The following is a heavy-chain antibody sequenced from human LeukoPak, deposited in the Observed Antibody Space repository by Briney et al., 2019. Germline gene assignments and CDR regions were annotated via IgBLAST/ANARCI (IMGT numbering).Heavy chain of an antibody. J-gene: IGHJ6*03. Sequence: GGSLRLSCAASGFTFSSYSMNWVRQAPGKGLEWVSSISSSSSYTYYADSVKGRFTISRDNAKNSLYLQMNSLRAEDTAVYYCARGLRYSTGWYYMDVWGKGTTVTISS. D-gene: IGHD6-19*01. CDR1: GFTFSSYS. CDR3: ARGLRYSTGWYYMDV. CDR2: ISSSSSYT. V-gene: IGHV3-21*04.